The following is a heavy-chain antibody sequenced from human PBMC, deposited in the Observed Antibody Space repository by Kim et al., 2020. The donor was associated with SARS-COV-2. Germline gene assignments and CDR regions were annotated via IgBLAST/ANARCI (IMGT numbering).Heavy chain of an antibody. D-gene: IGHD6-13*01. CDR2: INPNSGGT. V-gene: IGHV1-2*06. CDR3: ARGSNSSSWYTDY. CDR1: GYTFTGYY. J-gene: IGHJ4*02. Sequence: ASVKVSCKASGYTFTGYYMHWVRQAPGQGLEWMGRINPNSGGTNYAQKFQGRVTMTRDTSISTAYMELSRLRSDDTAVYYCARGSNSSSWYTDYWGQGTLVTVSS.